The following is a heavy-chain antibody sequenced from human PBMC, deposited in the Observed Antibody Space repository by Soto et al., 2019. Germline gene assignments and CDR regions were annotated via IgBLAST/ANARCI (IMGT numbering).Heavy chain of an antibody. CDR2: FDPEDGET. CDR3: ATGLYSRASGDY. Sequence: ASVKVSCKVSGYTLTELSMHWVRQAPGKGLEWMGGFDPEDGETIYAQKFQGRVTMTEDTSTDTAYMELSSLRSEDTAVYYCATGLYSRASGDYWGHGPLVPVSS. D-gene: IGHD2-15*01. J-gene: IGHJ4*01. V-gene: IGHV1-24*01. CDR1: GYTLTELS.